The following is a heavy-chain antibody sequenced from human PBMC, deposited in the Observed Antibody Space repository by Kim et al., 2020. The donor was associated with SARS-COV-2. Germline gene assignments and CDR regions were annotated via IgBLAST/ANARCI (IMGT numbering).Heavy chain of an antibody. V-gene: IGHV3-30*07. CDR3: ARETSLRYYDSSGYYPDY. J-gene: IGHJ4*02. D-gene: IGHD3-22*01. Sequence: KGRFTISRDNSKNTLYLQMNSLRAEDTAVYYCARETSLRYYDSSGYYPDYWGQGTLVTVSS.